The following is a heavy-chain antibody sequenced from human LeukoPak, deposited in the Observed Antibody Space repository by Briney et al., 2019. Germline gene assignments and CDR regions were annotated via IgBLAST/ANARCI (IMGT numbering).Heavy chain of an antibody. V-gene: IGHV4-39*01. CDR3: ARLPTDLLAFDY. CDR2: IYYSGST. D-gene: IGHD2-8*02. CDR1: GGSISSTSYY. Sequence: LETLSLTCTVSGGSISSTSYYWGWIRQPLGKGLEWIASIYYSGSTYYNPSLKSRVTISVDTSKNQFSLRLSSVTAADTAVYYCARLPTDLLAFDYWGQGTLVTVSS. J-gene: IGHJ4*02.